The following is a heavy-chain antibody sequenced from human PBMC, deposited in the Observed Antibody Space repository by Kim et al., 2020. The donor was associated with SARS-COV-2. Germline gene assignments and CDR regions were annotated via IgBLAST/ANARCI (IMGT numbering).Heavy chain of an antibody. D-gene: IGHD3-3*01. Sequence: KFQGRVTITADESTSTAYMELSSLRSEDTAVYYCASAKEDFWSGRDAFDIWGQGTMVTVSS. CDR3: ASAKEDFWSGRDAFDI. V-gene: IGHV1-69*01. J-gene: IGHJ3*02.